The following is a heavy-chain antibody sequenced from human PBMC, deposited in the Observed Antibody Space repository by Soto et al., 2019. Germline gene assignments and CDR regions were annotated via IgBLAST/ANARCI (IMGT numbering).Heavy chain of an antibody. V-gene: IGHV4-34*01. CDR2: INHSGST. D-gene: IGHD2-15*01. CDR3: ARPYIPAFHILLRGGGGDL. CDR1: GGSFSGYY. Sequence: QVQLQQWGAGLLKPSETLSLTCAVYGGSFSGYYWSWIRQPPGKGLEWIGEINHSGSTNYNPSLKSRVTISVDTSKNQFSLKLSSVTAADTAVYYCARPYIPAFHILLRGGGGDLWGRGTLVTVSS. J-gene: IGHJ2*01.